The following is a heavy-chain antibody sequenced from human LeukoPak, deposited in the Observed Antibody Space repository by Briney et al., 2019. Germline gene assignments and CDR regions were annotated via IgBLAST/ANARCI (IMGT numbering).Heavy chain of an antibody. CDR2: INPSGGST. Sequence: GASVKVSCKASGYTFTSYYMHWVRQAPGQGLEWMGIINPSGGSTSYAQKFQGRVTMTRDTPTSTVYMELSSLRSEDTAVYYCAREGIPDYYDSAYYFDYWGQGTLVTVSS. CDR1: GYTFTSYY. CDR3: AREGIPDYYDSAYYFDY. V-gene: IGHV1-46*01. D-gene: IGHD3-22*01. J-gene: IGHJ4*02.